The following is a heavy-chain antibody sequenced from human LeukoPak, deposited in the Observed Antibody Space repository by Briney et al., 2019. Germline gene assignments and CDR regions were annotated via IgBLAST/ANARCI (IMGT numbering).Heavy chain of an antibody. CDR1: GFTFSSYA. D-gene: IGHD3-10*01. Sequence: GESLRLSCAASGFTFSSYAMSWVRQAPGKGLEWVSTISGSGGSTYYADSVKGRFTISRDNSKNTLYLQMNSLRAEDTAVYYCAKDKGLWFGDLLTFDHWGQGTLVTVSS. CDR3: AKDKGLWFGDLLTFDH. J-gene: IGHJ4*02. V-gene: IGHV3-23*01. CDR2: ISGSGGST.